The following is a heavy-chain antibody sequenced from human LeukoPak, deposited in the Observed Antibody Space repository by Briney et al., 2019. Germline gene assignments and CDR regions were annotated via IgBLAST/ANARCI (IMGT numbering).Heavy chain of an antibody. J-gene: IGHJ3*02. CDR2: INPNSGGT. CDR1: GYTFTGYY. V-gene: IGHV1-2*02. D-gene: IGHD2-21*02. Sequence: ASVKVSCKASGYTFTGYYMHWVRQAPGQGLEWMGWINPNSGGTNYAQKFQGRVTMTRDTSISTAYMELSRPRSDDTAVYYCARGSYCGGDCHAFDIWGQGTMVTVSS. CDR3: ARGSYCGGDCHAFDI.